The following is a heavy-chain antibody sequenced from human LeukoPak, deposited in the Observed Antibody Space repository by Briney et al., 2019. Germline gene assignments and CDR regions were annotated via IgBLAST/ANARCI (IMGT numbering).Heavy chain of an antibody. CDR1: GFTFSSYS. J-gene: IGHJ3*02. D-gene: IGHD3-10*01. Sequence: PGGSLRLSCAASGFTFSSYSMNWVRQAPGKGQQWVSYISISSSTIYYADSVKGRFTISRDNAKNSLYLQMNSLRDEDTAVYYCARAYVSGRGAFDIWGQGTMVAVSS. V-gene: IGHV3-48*02. CDR2: ISISSSTI. CDR3: ARAYVSGRGAFDI.